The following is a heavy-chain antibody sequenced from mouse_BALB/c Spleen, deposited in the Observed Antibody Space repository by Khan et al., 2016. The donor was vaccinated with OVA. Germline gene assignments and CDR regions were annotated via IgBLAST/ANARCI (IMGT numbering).Heavy chain of an antibody. V-gene: IGHV1-77*01. D-gene: IGHD1-2*01. J-gene: IGHJ3*01. CDR3: ARRNYFGYAFAY. Sequence: QVQLKQSGAELARPGASVKLSCTASGSTFTDYYINWVKQRTGQGLEWIGEISPGSGDTYYNAKFKGKATMTADKSSSTAYLQLSSLTSEASAVYFCARRNYFGYAFAYWGQGTLVTVSA. CDR1: GSTFTDYY. CDR2: ISPGSGDT.